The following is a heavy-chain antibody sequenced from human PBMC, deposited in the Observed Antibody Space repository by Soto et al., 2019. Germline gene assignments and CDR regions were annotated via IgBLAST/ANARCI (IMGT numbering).Heavy chain of an antibody. V-gene: IGHV4-34*01. Sequence: SETLSRTCAVYGGSFSGYYWSWIRQPPGKGLEWIGEINHSGSTNYNPSLKSRVTISVDTSKNQFSLKLSSVTAADTAVYYCASLSWYGKPTYNWFDPWGQGTLVTVSS. CDR2: INHSGST. D-gene: IGHD6-13*01. CDR3: ASLSWYGKPTYNWFDP. J-gene: IGHJ5*02. CDR1: GGSFSGYY.